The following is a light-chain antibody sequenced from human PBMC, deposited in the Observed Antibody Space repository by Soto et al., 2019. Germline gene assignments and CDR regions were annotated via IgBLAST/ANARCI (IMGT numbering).Light chain of an antibody. Sequence: QSVLTQPASVSGSPGQSITISCTGTSSDVGSYNLVSWYQQHPGKAPKLMIYEGSKRPSGVSNRFYGSKSGNTASLTISGLQAEDEADYYCCSYAGSSPYVFGTGTKVTVL. V-gene: IGLV2-23*01. J-gene: IGLJ1*01. CDR2: EGS. CDR3: CSYAGSSPYV. CDR1: SSDVGSYNL.